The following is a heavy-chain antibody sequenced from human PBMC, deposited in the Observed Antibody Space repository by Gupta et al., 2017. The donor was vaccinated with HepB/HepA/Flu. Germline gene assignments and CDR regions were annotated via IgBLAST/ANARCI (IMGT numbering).Heavy chain of an antibody. V-gene: IGHV1-18*01. CDR2: ISAYNGNT. CDR3: ARALLRNRGEPYGMDV. CDR1: GYTFTSYG. J-gene: IGHJ6*02. Sequence: YGKASGYTFTSYGISWVRQAPGQGLEWMGWISAYNGNTNYAQKLQGRVTMTTDTSTSTTYMELRGLRSDDTAVYYCARALLRNRGEPYGMDVWGQGTTVTVSS. D-gene: IGHD3-10*01.